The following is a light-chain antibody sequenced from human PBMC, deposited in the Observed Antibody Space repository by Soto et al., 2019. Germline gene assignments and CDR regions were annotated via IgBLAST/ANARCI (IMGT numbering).Light chain of an antibody. V-gene: IGLV2-14*01. CDR3: SSYTTSSTLL. J-gene: IGLJ2*01. CDR1: SSDVGGYNY. CDR2: EVS. Sequence: QSALTQPASVSGSPGQSITISCTGTSSDVGGYNYVSWYQQHPGKVPKLIIYEVSNRPPGVSNRFSGSKSGNTASLTISGLQAEDEADYYCSSYTTSSTLLFGGGTKLTGL.